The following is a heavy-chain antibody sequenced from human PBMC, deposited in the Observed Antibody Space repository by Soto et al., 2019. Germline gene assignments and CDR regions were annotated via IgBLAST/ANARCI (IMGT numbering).Heavy chain of an antibody. CDR3: ARSVAVPGAHIDY. V-gene: IGHV4-59*01. D-gene: IGHD6-19*01. CDR2: VYYTGST. CDR1: GGSISGSY. J-gene: IGHJ4*02. Sequence: SETLSLTCSVSGGSISGSYWSWIRQSPGKGLEWLGYVYYTGSTSYSPSLRSRVSISVDTSKNEFSLRLSSVTAADTAVYFCARSVAVPGAHIDYWGQGTQVAVSS.